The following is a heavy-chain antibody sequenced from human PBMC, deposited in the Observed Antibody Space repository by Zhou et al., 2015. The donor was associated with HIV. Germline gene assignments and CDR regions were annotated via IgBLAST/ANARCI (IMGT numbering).Heavy chain of an antibody. V-gene: IGHV3-48*02. Sequence: EVQLVESGGGLVQPGRSLRLSCEVSGFTFDDYAMHWVRQAPGKGLEWVSYISATGSTIYYADSVKGRFTISRDNAKNSLYLQMNSLRDEDTAVYYCAREYGLIDPYNWFDPWGQGTLVTVTS. J-gene: IGHJ5*02. D-gene: IGHD3-16*01. CDR1: GFTFDDYA. CDR2: ISATGSTI. CDR3: AREYGLIDPYNWFDP.